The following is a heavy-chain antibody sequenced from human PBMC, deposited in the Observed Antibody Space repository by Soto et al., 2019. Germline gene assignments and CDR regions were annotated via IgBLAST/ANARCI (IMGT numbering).Heavy chain of an antibody. CDR1: GYTFTSYG. CDR2: ISAYNGNT. D-gene: IGHD6-19*01. CDR3: ARARYGDSSGWYQYYYYYYGMDV. Sequence: ASVKVSCKASGYTFTSYGISWVRQAPGQGLEWMGWISAYNGNTNYAQKLQGRVTITTDTSTSTAYMELRSLRSDDTAVYYCARARYGDSSGWYQYYYYYYGMDVWGQGTTVTVSS. J-gene: IGHJ6*02. V-gene: IGHV1-18*04.